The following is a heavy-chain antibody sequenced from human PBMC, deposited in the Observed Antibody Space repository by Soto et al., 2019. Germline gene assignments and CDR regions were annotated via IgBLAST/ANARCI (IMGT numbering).Heavy chain of an antibody. J-gene: IGHJ4*02. CDR1: GFTFSSYA. D-gene: IGHD3-22*01. CDR2: ISGSGGST. Sequence: PGGSLRLSCAASGFTFSSYAMSWVRQAPGKGLEWVSAISGSGGSTYYADSVKGRFTISRDNSKNTLYLQMNSLRAEDTAVYYCAKAGQIIDYDSSGSHVAALNYWGQGTLVTVSS. V-gene: IGHV3-23*01. CDR3: AKAGQIIDYDSSGSHVAALNY.